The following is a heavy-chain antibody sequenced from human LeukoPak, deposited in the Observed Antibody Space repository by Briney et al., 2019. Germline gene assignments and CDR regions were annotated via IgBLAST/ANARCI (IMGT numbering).Heavy chain of an antibody. CDR2: IIPIFGTA. D-gene: IGHD3-22*01. Sequence: ASVKVSCKASGGTFSSYAISWVRQAPGQGLEWMGGIIPIFGTANYAQKFQGRVTITADESTSTAYMELSSLRSEDTAVYYCATEAGSGYFPYYFDYWGQGTLVTVSS. CDR1: GGTFSSYA. CDR3: ATEAGSGYFPYYFDY. J-gene: IGHJ4*02. V-gene: IGHV1-69*13.